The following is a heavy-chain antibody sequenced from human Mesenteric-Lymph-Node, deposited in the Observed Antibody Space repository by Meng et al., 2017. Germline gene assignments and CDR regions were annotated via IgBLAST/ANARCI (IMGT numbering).Heavy chain of an antibody. CDR1: GFTFSSYW. Sequence: GESLKISCAASGFTFSSYWMYWVRRAPGKGLEWVASIKGDGSEKYYPDSVKGRFTSSRDNAKNSLYLQMDSLRVEDTAVYYCVRAFLELLGWGQGTLVTVSS. CDR2: IKGDGSEK. D-gene: IGHD3-3*02. CDR3: VRAFLELLG. J-gene: IGHJ4*02. V-gene: IGHV3-7*04.